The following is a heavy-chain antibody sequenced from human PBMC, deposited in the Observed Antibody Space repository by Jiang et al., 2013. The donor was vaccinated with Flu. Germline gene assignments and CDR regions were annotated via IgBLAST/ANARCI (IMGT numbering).Heavy chain of an antibody. D-gene: IGHD1-14*01. J-gene: IGHJ4*02. CDR1: TSYH. V-gene: IGHV1-46*03. Sequence: TSYHIHWVRQAPGQGLEWMGIINPSGGSTNYAQKFQGRVTMTRDTSTSTVYMELSSLRSEDTAVYYCARGYGDFDYWGQGTLVT. CDR3: ARGYGDFDY. CDR2: INPSGGST.